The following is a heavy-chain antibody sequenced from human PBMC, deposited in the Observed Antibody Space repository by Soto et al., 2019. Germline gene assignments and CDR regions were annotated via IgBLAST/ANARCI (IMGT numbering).Heavy chain of an antibody. CDR3: ARGPGTTWRYYYGMDV. CDR1: GFTFRSYS. Sequence: GGSLRLSCAASGFTFRSYSMNWVRQAPGKGLEWVSYISSSSSTIYYADSVKGRFTISRDNAKNSLYLQMNSLRDEDTAVYYCARGPGTTWRYYYGMDVWGQGTTVTVSS. V-gene: IGHV3-48*02. J-gene: IGHJ6*02. CDR2: ISSSSSTI. D-gene: IGHD1-7*01.